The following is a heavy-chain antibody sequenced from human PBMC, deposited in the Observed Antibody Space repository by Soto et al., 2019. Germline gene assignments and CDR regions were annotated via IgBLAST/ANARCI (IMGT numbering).Heavy chain of an antibody. CDR2: ISTSGVTI. CDR1: GFTFSGFE. CDR3: VRESDSGISAPFDY. J-gene: IGHJ4*02. Sequence: GGSLRLSCVFSGFTFSGFEMSWVRQAPGKGLEWVSYISTSGVTIYYADSVKGRFTISRDNAKNALYLQMSSLRADDTAVYYCVRESDSGISAPFDYWGQGTLVTVSS. D-gene: IGHD1-26*01. V-gene: IGHV3-48*03.